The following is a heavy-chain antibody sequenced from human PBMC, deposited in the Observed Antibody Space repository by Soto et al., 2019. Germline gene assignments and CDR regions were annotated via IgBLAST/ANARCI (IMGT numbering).Heavy chain of an antibody. J-gene: IGHJ4*02. CDR1: RFTFSDYY. CDR3: AKARAQYYDFWSGYPVDY. D-gene: IGHD3-3*01. Sequence: GGSLRLSCAASRFTFSDYYMTWIRQAPGKGLEWVSYISSNGKYRGYADSVKGRFTISRDNAENSLYLQMNSLRAEDTAVYYCAKARAQYYDFWSGYPVDYWGQGTLVTV. V-gene: IGHV3-11*05. CDR2: ISSNGKYR.